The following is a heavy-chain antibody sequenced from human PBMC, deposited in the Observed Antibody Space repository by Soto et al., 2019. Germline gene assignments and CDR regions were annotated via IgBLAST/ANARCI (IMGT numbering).Heavy chain of an antibody. J-gene: IGHJ5*01. CDR2: FIPRFWTT. CDR3: AIGRGFYTSGRYPLDT. Sequence: QVQLVHSGAEVKKPGSSVSVSCKTSGDSFSKYTVNCVRQAPLQGLEWMGGFIPRFWTTNCVPTLQGRVTLTADQSMNTVYMELGSLRSEDTALYYCAIGRGFYTSGRYPLDTWGHGTLVTVSA. CDR1: GDSFSKYT. V-gene: IGHV1-69*01. D-gene: IGHD6-19*01.